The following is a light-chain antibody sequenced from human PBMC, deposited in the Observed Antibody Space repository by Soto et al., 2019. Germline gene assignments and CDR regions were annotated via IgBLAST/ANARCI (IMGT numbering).Light chain of an antibody. V-gene: IGKV1-39*01. Sequence: DIQMAQSPSSLSASVGDRITITCRASQNIRDSLNWYQHKPGMAPQLMIFAASNLHSGVPSRFSVSGSGTDFHLTISSLQPEDFETYYCQQTFGMFPWTFGQGTKVEMK. CDR1: QNIRDS. CDR3: QQTFGMFPWT. J-gene: IGKJ1*01. CDR2: AAS.